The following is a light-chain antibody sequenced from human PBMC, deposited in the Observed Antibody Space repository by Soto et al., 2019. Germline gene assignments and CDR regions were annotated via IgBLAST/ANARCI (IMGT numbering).Light chain of an antibody. CDR2: DTS. CDR3: HQRNK. J-gene: IGKJ5*01. Sequence: ELVLTQSPATLSLSPGEIATPSFSASQFLSSYLAWYQKIPGQPPRLLIYDTSNGVTGIPARFSGSRSGTDFTLSISSLEPEDFAVYFCHQRNKFGQGTRLEIK. CDR1: QFLSSY. V-gene: IGKV3-11*01.